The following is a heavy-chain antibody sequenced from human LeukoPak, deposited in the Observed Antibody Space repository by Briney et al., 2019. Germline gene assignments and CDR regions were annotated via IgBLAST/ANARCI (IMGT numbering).Heavy chain of an antibody. J-gene: IGHJ5*01. CDR3: VKDPRDTYGTNWFVS. CDR2: ISGTGGAT. D-gene: IGHD2-21*01. CDR1: GFTFSTYS. Sequence: GGSLRLSYAASGFTFSTYSMNWVRQAPGKGLQWVSQISGTGGATWYAGFARDRFTISRDNSKKTLYLQMSGLRVEDTAMYYCVKDPRDTYGTNWFVSWGQGTLLIVSS. V-gene: IGHV3-23*01.